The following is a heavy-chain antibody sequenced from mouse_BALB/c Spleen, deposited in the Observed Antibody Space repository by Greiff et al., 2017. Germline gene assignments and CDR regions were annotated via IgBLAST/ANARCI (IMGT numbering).Heavy chain of an antibody. D-gene: IGHD2-2*01. CDR1: GDSITSGY. CDR3: ARALYGYDGNYAMDY. J-gene: IGHJ4*01. CDR2: ISYSGST. V-gene: IGHV3-8*02. Sequence: EVQLQQSGPSLVKPSQTLSLTCSVTGDSITSGYWNWIRKFPGNKLEYMGYISYSGSTYYNPSLKSRISITRDTSKNQYYLQLNSVTTEDTATYYCARALYGYDGNYAMDYWGQGTSVTVSS.